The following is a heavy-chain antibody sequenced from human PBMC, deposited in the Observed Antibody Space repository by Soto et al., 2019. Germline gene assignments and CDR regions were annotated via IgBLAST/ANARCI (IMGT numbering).Heavy chain of an antibody. V-gene: IGHV3-30-3*01. CDR3: ARDAYRYSGYDVSLLGGWFDP. CDR1: GFTFSSYA. D-gene: IGHD5-12*01. CDR2: ISYDGSNK. J-gene: IGHJ5*02. Sequence: QVQLVESGGGVVQPGRSLRLSCAASGFTFSSYAMHWVRQAPGKGLEWVAVISYDGSNKYYADSVKGRFTISRDNSQNTLYLQMNSLRAEDTAVYYCARDAYRYSGYDVSLLGGWFDPWGQGTLVTVSS.